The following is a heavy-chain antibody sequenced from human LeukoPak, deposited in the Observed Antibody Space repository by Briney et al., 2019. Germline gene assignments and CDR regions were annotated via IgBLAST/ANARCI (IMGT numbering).Heavy chain of an antibody. J-gene: IGHJ4*02. CDR1: GGSIISYY. Sequence: SETLSLTCTVSGGSIISYYWSWIRQPPGKGLEWIGYIYYSGSTNYNPSLKSRATISVDTSKTQSSLKLSSVTAADTAVYYCAREGDRGDYFDYWGQGTLVTVSS. V-gene: IGHV4-59*01. CDR2: IYYSGST. D-gene: IGHD1-26*01. CDR3: AREGDRGDYFDY.